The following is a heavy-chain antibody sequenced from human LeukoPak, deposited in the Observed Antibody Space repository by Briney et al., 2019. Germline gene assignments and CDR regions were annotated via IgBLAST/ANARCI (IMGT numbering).Heavy chain of an antibody. D-gene: IGHD3-10*01. CDR2: ISAYNGNT. J-gene: IGHJ3*02. V-gene: IGHV1-18*01. CDR1: GYTFTSYG. CDR3: ARDGLWFGELHAFDI. Sequence: ASVKVSCKASGYTFTSYGISWVRQAPGQGLEWMGWISAYNGNTNYAQKLQGRVTMTTDASTSTAYMELRSLRSEDTAVYYCARDGLWFGELHAFDIWGQGTMVTVSS.